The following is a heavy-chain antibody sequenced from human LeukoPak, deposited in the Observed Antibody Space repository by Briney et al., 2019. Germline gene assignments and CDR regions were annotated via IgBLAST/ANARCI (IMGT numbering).Heavy chain of an antibody. CDR2: ISSSDGNT. J-gene: IGHJ6*02. D-gene: IGHD1-14*01. V-gene: IGHV3-23*01. Sequence: GGSLRLSCAATGFTFSNYAMSWVRQAPGKGLECVSTISSSDGNTYYADSVKGRFTISRDTSKNTLYLQMNSLRSEDTAVYYCARGGNEYYYYGMDVWGQGTTVTVSS. CDR3: ARGGNEYYYYGMDV. CDR1: GFTFSNYA.